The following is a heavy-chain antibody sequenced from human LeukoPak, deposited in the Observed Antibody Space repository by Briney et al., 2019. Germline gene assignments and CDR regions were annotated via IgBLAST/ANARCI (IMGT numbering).Heavy chain of an antibody. CDR3: ARGRGGYYYGSGTFASWFDS. J-gene: IGHJ5*01. D-gene: IGHD3-10*01. V-gene: IGHV4-34*01. Sequence: KPSETLSLTCAVYGGPFSGYYWSWIRQPPGKGLEWIGEINHSGSTNYNPSLKSRVTISVDTSKNQFSVKLNSVAAADTAVYYCARGRGGYYYGSGTFASWFDSWGQGTLVTVSS. CDR2: INHSGST. CDR1: GGPFSGYY.